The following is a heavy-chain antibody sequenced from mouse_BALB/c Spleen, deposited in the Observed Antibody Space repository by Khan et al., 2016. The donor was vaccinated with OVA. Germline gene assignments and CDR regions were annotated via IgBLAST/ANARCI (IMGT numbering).Heavy chain of an antibody. V-gene: IGHV3-1*02. J-gene: IGHJ2*01. CDR1: GYSITSDYS. CDR3: SIFDYDGIDH. Sequence: EVKLLESGPDLVEPSQSLSLTCTVTGYSITSDYSWHWIRQFPGNKLEWLGYMHFSGRTNYNPSLKSRISITRDTSKNQFFLQLNSVTTEDSATHYFSIFDYDGIDHWGQGTTLTVSS. CDR2: MHFSGRT. D-gene: IGHD2-4*01.